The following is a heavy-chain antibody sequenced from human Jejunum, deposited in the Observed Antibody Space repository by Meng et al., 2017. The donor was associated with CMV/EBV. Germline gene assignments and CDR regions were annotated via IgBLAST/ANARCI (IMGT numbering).Heavy chain of an antibody. J-gene: IGHJ4*02. CDR3: TPDPLPAAAVDY. D-gene: IGHD6-13*01. CDR1: GFTFSNAW. V-gene: IGHV3-15*01. CDR2: IKSKTDGGTT. Sequence: GFTFSNAWMSWVRQAQGKGLEWVGRIKSKTDGGTTDYAAPVKGRFTISRDDSKNTLYLQMNSLKTEDTAVYYCTPDPLPAAAVDYWGQGTLGTVSS.